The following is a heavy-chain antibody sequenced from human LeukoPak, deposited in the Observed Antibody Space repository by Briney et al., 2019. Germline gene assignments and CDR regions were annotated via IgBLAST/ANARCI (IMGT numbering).Heavy chain of an antibody. D-gene: IGHD6-6*01. V-gene: IGHV4-31*03. CDR3: ARGRARYSSSSKYYFDY. J-gene: IGHJ4*02. CDR1: GGSISSGGYY. Sequence: SETLSLTCTVSGGSISSGGYYWSWIRQHPGKGLEWIGYIYYSGSTYYNPSLKSRVTISVDTSKNQFSLKLSSVTAADTAVYYCARGRARYSSSSKYYFDYWGQGTLVTVSS. CDR2: IYYSGST.